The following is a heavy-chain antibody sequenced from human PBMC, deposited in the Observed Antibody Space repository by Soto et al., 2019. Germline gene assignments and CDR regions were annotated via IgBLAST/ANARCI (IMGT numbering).Heavy chain of an antibody. Sequence: QVQLQESGPGLVKPSQTLSLTCTVSGGSISSGGYYWSWIRQHPGKGLEWIGYIYYSGSTYYNPSLKSRVTISVDTSQHQCSRQLSTVTGADTAVYYCARHDYYDGTAFDYWGQVTLVTVS. D-gene: IGHD3-22*01. V-gene: IGHV4-31*03. J-gene: IGHJ4*02. CDR2: IYYSGST. CDR3: ARHDYYDGTAFDY. CDR1: GGSISSGGYY.